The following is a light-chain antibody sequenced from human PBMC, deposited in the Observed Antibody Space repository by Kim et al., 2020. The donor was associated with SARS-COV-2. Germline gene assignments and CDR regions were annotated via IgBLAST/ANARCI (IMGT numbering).Light chain of an antibody. CDR1: SLRRYY. J-gene: IGLJ2*01. Sequence: SSELTQDPAVSVALGQTVRITCRGDSLRRYYASWYHQKPGQAPVLVIYGKNNRPSGIPDRFSGSNSGNTASLTITGAQAEDEADYYCTSRDSDGSLRIFGGGTQLTVL. CDR2: GKN. CDR3: TSRDSDGSLRI. V-gene: IGLV3-19*01.